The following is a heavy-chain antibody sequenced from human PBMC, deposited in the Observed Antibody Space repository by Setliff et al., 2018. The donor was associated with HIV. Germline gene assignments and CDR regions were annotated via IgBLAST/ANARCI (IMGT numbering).Heavy chain of an antibody. Sequence: ASVKVSCKASSYTFTVSYLHWVRQAPGQGLEWMGIINPSGGTTSYAQKFQGRVTMTRKTSTSTAFMELVSLRSEDTAVYYCAKDGTSHFDGNFDYWGQGSLVTVSS. V-gene: IGHV1-46*01. D-gene: IGHD2-2*01. CDR1: SYTFTVSY. CDR2: INPSGGTT. CDR3: AKDGTSHFDGNFDY. J-gene: IGHJ4*02.